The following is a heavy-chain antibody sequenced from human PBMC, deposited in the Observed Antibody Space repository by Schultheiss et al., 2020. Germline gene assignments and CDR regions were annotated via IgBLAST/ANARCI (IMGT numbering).Heavy chain of an antibody. CDR3: ARAYCGGDCPYYYYYYMDV. V-gene: IGHV3-9*01. CDR2: ISWNSGSI. J-gene: IGHJ6*03. D-gene: IGHD2-21*02. Sequence: GGSLRLSCAASGFTFDDYAMHWVRQAPGKGLEWVSGISWNSGSIGYADSVKGRFTISRDNSKNTLYLQMNSLRAEDTAVYYCARAYCGGDCPYYYYYYMDVWGKGTTVNVSS. CDR1: GFTFDDYA.